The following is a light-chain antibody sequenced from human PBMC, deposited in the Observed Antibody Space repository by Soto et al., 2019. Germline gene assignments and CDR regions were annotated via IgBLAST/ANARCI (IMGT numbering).Light chain of an antibody. J-gene: IGKJ1*01. CDR3: PQYYSYSWT. CDR2: AAS. CDR1: QSVSNW. V-gene: IGKV1-5*01. Sequence: DIQMAQSPSTLSAAVGKRVTITCRASQSVSNWLAWYQQKPGKAPKLLIYAASTLQSGVPSRFSGSGSGTDFTLTISCLQSEDLATDYCPQYYSYSWTFGQTTKVDIK.